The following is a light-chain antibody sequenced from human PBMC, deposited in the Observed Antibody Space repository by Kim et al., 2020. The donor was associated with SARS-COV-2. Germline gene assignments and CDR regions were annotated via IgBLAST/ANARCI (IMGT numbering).Light chain of an antibody. CDR1: QSVHSS. V-gene: IGKV3-11*01. CDR2: EAY. Sequence: LSPGKRATLSCRASQSVHSSLAWYQQKHRQAPRLLTSEAYKRATGIPDRFSGSGSGTDFTLSISGLETEDFAVYYCQQSSRWPPTFGQGTPREIK. J-gene: IGKJ5*01. CDR3: QQSSRWPPT.